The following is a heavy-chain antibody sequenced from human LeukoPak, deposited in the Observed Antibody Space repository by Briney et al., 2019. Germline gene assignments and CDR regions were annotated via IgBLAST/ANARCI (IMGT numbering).Heavy chain of an antibody. CDR3: AKDDDSSGYYLTDWFFDY. D-gene: IGHD3-22*01. V-gene: IGHV3-53*01. CDR1: GFTVSDNY. J-gene: IGHJ4*02. Sequence: GGSLRLSCAASGFTVSDNYMSWVRQAPGKGLEWVSVVYTGDNTYYAGSVKGRFTISRDNSKNTLYLQMNSLRAEDTAVYYCAKDDDSSGYYLTDWFFDYWGQGTLVTVSS. CDR2: VYTGDNT.